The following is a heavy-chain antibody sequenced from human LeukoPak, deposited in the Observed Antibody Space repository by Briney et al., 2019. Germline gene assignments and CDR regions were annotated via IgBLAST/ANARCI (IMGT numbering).Heavy chain of an antibody. Sequence: ASVKVSCKVSGYTLTELSMHWVRQAPGKGLEWMGGFDPEDGETIYAQKFQGRVTMTEDTSTDTAYMELSSLRSEDTAVYYCATDQGYYDSSGYYFDYWGQGTLVTVSS. CDR3: ATDQGYYDSSGYYFDY. CDR1: GYTLTELS. D-gene: IGHD3-22*01. CDR2: FDPEDGET. J-gene: IGHJ4*02. V-gene: IGHV1-24*01.